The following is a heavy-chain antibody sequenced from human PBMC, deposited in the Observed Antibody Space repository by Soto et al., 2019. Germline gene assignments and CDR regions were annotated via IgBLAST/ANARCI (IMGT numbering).Heavy chain of an antibody. CDR3: ARASSGWYKDAFDI. J-gene: IGHJ3*02. V-gene: IGHV3-30-3*01. CDR1: GFTFSSYA. CDR2: ISYDGSNK. Sequence: QVRLVESGGGVVQPGRSLRLSCAASGFTFSSYAMHWVRQAPGKGLEWVAVISYDGSNKYSADSVKGRFTISRDNSKNTLYLQMNSLRAEDTAVYYCARASSGWYKDAFDIWGQGTMVTVSS. D-gene: IGHD6-19*01.